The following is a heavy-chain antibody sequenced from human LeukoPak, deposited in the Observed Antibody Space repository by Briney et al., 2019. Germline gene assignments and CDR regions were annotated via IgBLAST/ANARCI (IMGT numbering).Heavy chain of an antibody. D-gene: IGHD3-10*01. CDR2: ISWNSGSI. J-gene: IGHJ1*01. CDR3: ATASRVGYGSGSYSYFQH. V-gene: IGHV3-9*01. CDR1: GFTFDDYA. Sequence: GGSLRLSCAASGFTFDDYAMHWVRQAPGKGLEWVSGISWNSGSIGYADSVKGRFTISRDNAKNSLYLQMNSLRAEDTALYYCATASRVGYGSGSYSYFQHWGQGTLVTVSS.